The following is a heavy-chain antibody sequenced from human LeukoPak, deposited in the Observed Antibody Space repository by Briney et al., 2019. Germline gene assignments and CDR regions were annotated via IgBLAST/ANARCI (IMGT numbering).Heavy chain of an antibody. CDR1: GFTFIDYD. Sequence: GGSLRLSCAASGFTFIDYDMHWVRQVVGKGLEWVSAIGIRGDTHYSGSVKGRFTISRENAESSLYLQMNSLRAEDTAVYYCARGGVQVSGIDEFDYWGQGTLVTVSS. CDR3: ARGGVQVSGIDEFDY. V-gene: IGHV3-13*01. CDR2: IGIRGDT. J-gene: IGHJ4*02. D-gene: IGHD6-19*01.